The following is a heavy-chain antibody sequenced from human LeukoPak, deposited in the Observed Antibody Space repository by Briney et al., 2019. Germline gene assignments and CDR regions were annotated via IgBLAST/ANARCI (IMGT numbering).Heavy chain of an antibody. V-gene: IGHV3-23*01. J-gene: IGHJ4*02. D-gene: IGHD5-18*01. Sequence: GGSLRLSCAASGFTFSSYDMSWVRQAPGKGLEWVSAISGSGGTTYYPDSGKGRFTVSRDNSKNTLYPQMDSLRAEDTAVYYCAKRLPFYYDYWGQGTLVTVSS. CDR2: ISGSGGTT. CDR1: GFTFSSYD. CDR3: AKRLPFYYDY.